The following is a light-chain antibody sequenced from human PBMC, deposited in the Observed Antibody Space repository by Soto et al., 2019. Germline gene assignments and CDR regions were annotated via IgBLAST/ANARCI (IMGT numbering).Light chain of an antibody. CDR3: CSYSGSSIVV. V-gene: IGLV2-23*02. CDR1: SSDVGNYNS. Sequence: QSALTQPASVSGSPGQSITISCTGSSSDVGNYNSVSWYQQHPGEAPKLMLYEVNKRPSGVSNRFSGSKSANTASLTISGLQAEDEADYYCCSYSGSSIVVFGGGTKLTVL. CDR2: EVN. J-gene: IGLJ2*01.